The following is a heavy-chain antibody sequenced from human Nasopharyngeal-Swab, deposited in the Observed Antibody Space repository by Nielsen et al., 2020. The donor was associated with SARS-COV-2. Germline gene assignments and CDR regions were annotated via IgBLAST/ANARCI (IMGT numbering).Heavy chain of an antibody. Sequence: GGSLRLSCAASGFTFSDYYMSWIRQAPGKGLEWVSYISSSSSYTYYADSVKGRFTISRDNSKNTLYLQMNSLRAEDTAVYYCAIIAVAGTVGYWGQGTLVTVSS. V-gene: IGHV3-11*03. J-gene: IGHJ4*02. CDR1: GFTFSDYY. CDR3: AIIAVAGTVGY. CDR2: ISSSSSYT. D-gene: IGHD6-19*01.